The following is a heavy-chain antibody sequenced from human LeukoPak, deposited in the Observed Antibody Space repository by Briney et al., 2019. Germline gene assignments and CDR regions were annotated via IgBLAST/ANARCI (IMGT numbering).Heavy chain of an antibody. Sequence: ASVKVSCKASGFTFTSYVISWVRQATGQGLEWMGGMNPNSGNTRYPQNFQGRVTMARHTSIRTAYMGLSRVRSEETAGYYCARGQHYDFWSGYLGKSGSIDYWGEGTLVTVSS. CDR2: MNPNSGNT. D-gene: IGHD3-3*01. CDR1: GFTFTSYV. V-gene: IGHV1-8*01. J-gene: IGHJ4*02. CDR3: ARGQHYDFWSGYLGKSGSIDY.